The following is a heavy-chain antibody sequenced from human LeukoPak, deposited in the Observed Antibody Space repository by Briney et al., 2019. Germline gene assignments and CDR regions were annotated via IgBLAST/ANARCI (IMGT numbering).Heavy chain of an antibody. CDR3: ARDRTFDYGDYVYYYGMDV. J-gene: IGHJ6*02. Sequence: ALVKVSCKASGYTFTSYGISWVRQAPGQGLEWMGWISAYNGNTNYAQKLQGRVTMTTDTSTSTASMEPRSLRSDDTAVYYCARDRTFDYGDYVYYYGMDVWGQGTTVTVSS. CDR2: ISAYNGNT. CDR1: GYTFTSYG. V-gene: IGHV1-18*01. D-gene: IGHD4-17*01.